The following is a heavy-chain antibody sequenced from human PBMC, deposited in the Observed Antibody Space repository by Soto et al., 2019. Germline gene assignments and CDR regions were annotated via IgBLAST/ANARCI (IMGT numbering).Heavy chain of an antibody. CDR2: ISAYNGNT. Sequence: ASVKVSCKASGYTFTSYGISWVRQAPGQGLEWMGWISAYNGNTNYAQKLQGRVTMTTDTSTSTAYMELRSLRSDDTAVYYCARANYYDFWSGYYNWFDPWGQGTLVTVSS. V-gene: IGHV1-18*04. CDR3: ARANYYDFWSGYYNWFDP. CDR1: GYTFTSYG. D-gene: IGHD3-3*01. J-gene: IGHJ5*02.